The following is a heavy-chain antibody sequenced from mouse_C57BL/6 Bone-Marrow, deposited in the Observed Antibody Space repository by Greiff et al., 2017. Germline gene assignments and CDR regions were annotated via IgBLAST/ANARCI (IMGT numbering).Heavy chain of an antibody. CDR2: IYPGSGST. CDR1: GYTFTSYW. D-gene: IGHD1-1*01. Sequence: VQLQQPGAELVKPGASVKMSCTASGYTFTSYWITWVKQRPGQGLEWIGDIYPGSGSTNYNEKFKSKATLTVDTSSSTAYMQLNSLTSEDSSVYYCANDRLLRSFAYWGQGTLVTGSA. CDR3: ANDRLLRSFAY. V-gene: IGHV1-55*01. J-gene: IGHJ3*01.